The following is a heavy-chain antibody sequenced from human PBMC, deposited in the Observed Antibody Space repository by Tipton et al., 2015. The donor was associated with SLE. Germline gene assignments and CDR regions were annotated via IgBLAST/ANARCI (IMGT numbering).Heavy chain of an antibody. CDR3: ARVWDYGDAFDI. J-gene: IGHJ3*02. Sequence: LRLSCTVSGVSIRRHYWSWIRLSPGKGLEWIVYTYNNDRTKYNPSLESRVTVSVDTSKNLLSLKLSSVTAADTAVYYCARVWDYGDAFDIWGQGTMVTVSS. CDR2: TYNNDRT. CDR1: GVSIRRHY. V-gene: IGHV4-59*11. D-gene: IGHD4-17*01.